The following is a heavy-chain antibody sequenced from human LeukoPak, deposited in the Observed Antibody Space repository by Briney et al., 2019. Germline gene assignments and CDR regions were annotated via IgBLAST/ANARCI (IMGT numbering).Heavy chain of an antibody. CDR3: APGGRTGGVLLSGY. J-gene: IGHJ4*02. D-gene: IGHD2-8*02. CDR2: ISGSGGST. V-gene: IGHV3-23*01. CDR1: GFTFSSYA. Sequence: HSGGSLRLSRAASGFTFSSYAMSWVRQAPGKGLEWVSAISGSGGSTYYADSVKGRFTISRDNSKNTLYLQMNSLRAEDTAVYYCAPGGRTGGVLLSGYWGQGTLVTVPS.